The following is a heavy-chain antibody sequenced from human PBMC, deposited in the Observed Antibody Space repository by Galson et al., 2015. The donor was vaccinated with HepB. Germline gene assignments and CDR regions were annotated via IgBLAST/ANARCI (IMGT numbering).Heavy chain of an antibody. CDR1: GFTFSSYS. CDR3: ARDQEGSSWYLPYYYGMDV. D-gene: IGHD6-13*01. J-gene: IGHJ6*02. Sequence: SLRLSCAASGFTFSSYSMNWVRQAPGKGLEWVSYISSSSSTIYYADSVKGRFTISRDNAKNSLYLQMNSLRAEDTAVYYCARDQEGSSWYLPYYYGMDVWGQGTTVTVSS. CDR2: ISSSSSTI. V-gene: IGHV3-48*04.